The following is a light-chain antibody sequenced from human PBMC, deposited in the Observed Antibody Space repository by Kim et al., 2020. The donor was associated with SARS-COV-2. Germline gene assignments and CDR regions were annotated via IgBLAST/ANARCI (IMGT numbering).Light chain of an antibody. J-gene: IGLJ1*01. CDR2: GKD. Sequence: SSELTQDPAVSVALGQTVSITCQGDILRRYHASWYQQKPGQAPVLVIYGKDSRASGIPDRFRGSSPGDTTSLTTTGAQPEDEADYYLNPGVGSGDHYAFG. CDR3: NPGVGSGDHYA. V-gene: IGLV3-19*01. CDR1: ILRRYH.